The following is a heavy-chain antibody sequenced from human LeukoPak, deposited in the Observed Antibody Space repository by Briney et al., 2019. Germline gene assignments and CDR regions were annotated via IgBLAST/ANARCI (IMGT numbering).Heavy chain of an antibody. CDR1: GYIFTSYY. J-gene: IGHJ4*02. Sequence: GASVKVSCKASGYIFTSYYMHWVRQAPGQVLEWMGIINPSNVYTTYAQKFQGRVTMTTDTSPSTAYMELRSLRSDATAVYYCARNGDCSGGSRYFWGSFAYWGQGTLVTVSS. D-gene: IGHD2-15*01. CDR2: INPSNVYT. V-gene: IGHV1-46*01. CDR3: ARNGDCSGGSRYFWGSFAY.